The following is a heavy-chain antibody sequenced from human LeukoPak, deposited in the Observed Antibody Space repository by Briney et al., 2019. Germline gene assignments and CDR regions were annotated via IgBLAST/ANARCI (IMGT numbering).Heavy chain of an antibody. Sequence: PGGSLRLSCAASGFTFSNYWMQWVRQAPGKGLEWVSRINREGTDTTYAGSVKGRFTISRDNAKDTLFLQVNSLRAEDTAIYYCARGFYPYHYYMDVWGKGTTVTVS. V-gene: IGHV3-74*01. CDR2: INREGTDT. CDR3: ARGFYPYHYYMDV. CDR1: GFTFSNYW. J-gene: IGHJ6*03.